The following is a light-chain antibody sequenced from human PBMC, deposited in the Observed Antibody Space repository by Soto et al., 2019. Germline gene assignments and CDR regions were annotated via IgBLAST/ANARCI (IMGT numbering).Light chain of an antibody. Sequence: EIVMTQSPATLSVSPGERATLSCRASQSVSNNLAWYQQRLGQAPRLLIHGASTRATGIPARFGGSGSVTEFTLTISSRQSEDFSLYYCHQYDDWPPGYTFVQGTKLEI. CDR3: HQYDDWPPGYT. J-gene: IGKJ2*01. CDR2: GAS. CDR1: QSVSNN. V-gene: IGKV3-15*01.